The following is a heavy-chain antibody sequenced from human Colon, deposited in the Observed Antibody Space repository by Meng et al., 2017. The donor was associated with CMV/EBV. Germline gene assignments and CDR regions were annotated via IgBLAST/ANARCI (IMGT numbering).Heavy chain of an antibody. CDR1: GFTFDNYA. J-gene: IGHJ4*02. Sequence: GGSLRLSCATSGFTFDNYAMSWVRQAPGKGLEWIAHSGFRGGNIFYADSVKGRFTVSRDTSSSTLYLQMNSLKGEDTAVYYCARVVATSRLGVFNSWGQGTRVTVSS. V-gene: IGHV3-23*01. CDR3: ARVVATSRLGVFNS. D-gene: IGHD5-12*01. CDR2: SGFRGGNI.